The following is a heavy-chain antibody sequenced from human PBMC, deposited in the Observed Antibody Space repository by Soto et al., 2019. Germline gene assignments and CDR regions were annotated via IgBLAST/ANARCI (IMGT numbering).Heavy chain of an antibody. CDR2: IYSGGST. Sequence: LGGSLRLSCAASGFTVSSNYMSWVRQAPGKGLEWVSVIYSGGSTYYADSVKGRFTISRDNSKNTLYLQMNSLRAEDTAVYYCARASITPYYYYGMDVWGQGTTVTVSS. V-gene: IGHV3-66*01. CDR1: GFTVSSNY. J-gene: IGHJ6*02. CDR3: ARASITPYYYYGMDV. D-gene: IGHD3-10*01.